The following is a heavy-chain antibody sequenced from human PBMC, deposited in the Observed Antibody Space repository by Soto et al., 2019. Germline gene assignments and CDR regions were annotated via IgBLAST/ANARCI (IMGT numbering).Heavy chain of an antibody. D-gene: IGHD1-7*01. CDR1: GYTFTGYY. CDR2: INPNSGGT. V-gene: IGHV1-2*04. Sequence: ASVKVSCKASGYTFTGYYMHWVRQALGQGLEWMGWINPNSGGTNYAQKFQGWVTMTRDTSISTAYMELSRLRSDDTAVYYCARSFRPLTGTTLGYWGQGTLVTVSS. CDR3: ARSFRPLTGTTLGY. J-gene: IGHJ4*02.